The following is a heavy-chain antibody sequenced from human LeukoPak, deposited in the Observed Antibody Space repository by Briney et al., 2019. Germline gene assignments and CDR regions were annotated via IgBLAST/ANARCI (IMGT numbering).Heavy chain of an antibody. D-gene: IGHD5-24*01. CDR2: ISSSSSYI. CDR1: GFTFGSYS. J-gene: IGHJ4*02. Sequence: GGSLRLSRAASGFTFGSYSMNWVRQAPGKGLEWVSSISSSSSYIYYADSVKGRFTISRDNAKNSLYLQMNSLRAEDTAVYYCAREGERRDGYNFESDYWGQGTLVTVSS. V-gene: IGHV3-21*01. CDR3: AREGERRDGYNFESDY.